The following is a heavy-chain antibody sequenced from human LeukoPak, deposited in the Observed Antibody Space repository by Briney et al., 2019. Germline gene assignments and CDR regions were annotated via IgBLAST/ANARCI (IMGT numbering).Heavy chain of an antibody. CDR1: GYIFTDYW. J-gene: IGHJ4*02. CDR2: SYPGDSDT. V-gene: IGHV5-51*01. Sequence: GECLKISCQVSGYIFTDYWIGWVRHMPGKGLESMGISYPGDSDTAYSPFFQGQVTISVDKSISTVYLQWSSLKASDTAMYYCARQSRDGSKTRGYYFDHWGQGTLVTVSS. D-gene: IGHD3-10*01. CDR3: ARQSRDGSKTRGYYFDH.